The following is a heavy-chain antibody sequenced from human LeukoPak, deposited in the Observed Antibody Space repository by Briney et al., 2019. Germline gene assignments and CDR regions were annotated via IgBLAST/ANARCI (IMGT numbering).Heavy chain of an antibody. D-gene: IGHD3-16*02. CDR2: IYYSGST. CDR3: ARYYDYVWGSYRFLFDY. CDR1: GDSISSSSYY. J-gene: IGHJ4*02. V-gene: IGHV4-39*07. Sequence: PSETLSLTCTVSGDSISSSSYYWGWIRQPPGKGLEWIGSIYYSGSTYYNPSLKSRVTISVDTSKNQFSLKLSSVTAADTAVYYCARYYDYVWGSYRFLFDYWGQGTLVTVSS.